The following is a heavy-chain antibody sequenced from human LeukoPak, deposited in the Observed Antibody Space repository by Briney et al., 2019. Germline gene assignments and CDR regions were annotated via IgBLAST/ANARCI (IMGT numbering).Heavy chain of an antibody. CDR1: GNTFTSYD. V-gene: IGHV1-8*01. J-gene: IGHJ3*02. CDR2: MKPNSGNT. CDR3: TRDRAFRYDPFDI. D-gene: IGHD3-10*01. Sequence: ASVKVSCKASGNTFTSYDINWVRQAAGQGLEWMGWMKPNSGNTGFAQKFQGRVTMTRNTSISTAYMELSSLRSEDTAVYYCTRDRAFRYDPFDIWGRGTMVTVSS.